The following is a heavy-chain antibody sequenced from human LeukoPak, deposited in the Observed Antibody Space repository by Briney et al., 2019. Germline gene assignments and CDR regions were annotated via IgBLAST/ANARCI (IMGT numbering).Heavy chain of an antibody. J-gene: IGHJ4*02. CDR1: GGSFSGYY. D-gene: IGHD3-22*01. V-gene: IGHV4-34*01. CDR2: INYSGST. Sequence: SETLSLTCAVYGGSFSGYYWSWLRQPPGKGLEWIAEINYSGSTTYNPSLKSRVTISVDTSKNQFSLKLSSVTAADTAVYYCARILLVRRYYYDSSGYYYVDYWGQGTLVTVSS. CDR3: ARILLVRRYYYDSSGYYYVDY.